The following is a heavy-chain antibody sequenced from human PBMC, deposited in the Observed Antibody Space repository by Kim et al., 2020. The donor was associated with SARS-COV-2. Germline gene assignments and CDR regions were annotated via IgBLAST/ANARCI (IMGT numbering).Heavy chain of an antibody. CDR2: IWYDGSNN. J-gene: IGHJ4*02. CDR1: GFTFSSYG. V-gene: IGHV3-33*06. Sequence: GGSLSLSCAASGFTFSSYGMHWVRQAPGKGLEWVADIWYDGSNNYYADSVKGRFTISRDNSKNTLYLQMNSLRAEDTAVYYCAKGWIQLWSPFDYWGQGTLVTVSS. CDR3: AKGWIQLWSPFDY. D-gene: IGHD5-18*01.